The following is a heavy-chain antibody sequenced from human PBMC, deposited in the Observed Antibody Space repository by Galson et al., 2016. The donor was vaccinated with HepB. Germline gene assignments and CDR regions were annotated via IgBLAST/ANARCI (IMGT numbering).Heavy chain of an antibody. D-gene: IGHD3-3*01. J-gene: IGHJ4*02. CDR3: AKDLDTSGYDLFGPWGS. CDR2: IPSNGIGA. V-gene: IGHV3-23*05. Sequence: SLRLSCAASGFTFDSYAMSWVRQAPGKGLEWISGIPSNGIGAQYAGAVKGRFIISRDNSKNVLYLQMKSRKAEDTAKYYCAKDLDTSGYDLFGPWGSWGQGILVIVSS. CDR1: GFTFDSYA.